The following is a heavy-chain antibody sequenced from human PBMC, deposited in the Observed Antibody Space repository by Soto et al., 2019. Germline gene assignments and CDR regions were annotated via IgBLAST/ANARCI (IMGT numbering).Heavy chain of an antibody. Sequence: EASLRLSCAASGFTFSSYSMNWVCDAPGKRLEWVSSISSSSSYIYCADSVKGRFTISRDNAKNSLYLQMNSLRAEDTAVYYCARGTDFWSGYLELSYYMDVWGKGTTVTVSS. D-gene: IGHD3-3*01. CDR2: ISSSSSYI. CDR1: GFTFSSYS. J-gene: IGHJ6*03. CDR3: ARGTDFWSGYLELSYYMDV. V-gene: IGHV3-21*01.